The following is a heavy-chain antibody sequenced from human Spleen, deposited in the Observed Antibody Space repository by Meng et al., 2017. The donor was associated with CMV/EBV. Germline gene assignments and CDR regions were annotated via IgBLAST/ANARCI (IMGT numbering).Heavy chain of an antibody. CDR2: ISNNGRT. J-gene: IGHJ3*02. V-gene: IGHV4-59*01. CDR1: GDSISSYY. D-gene: IGHD3-3*01. CDR3: ARTKYYDFWSGYYPLLDAFDI. Sequence: GSLRLSCTVSGDSISSYYWNWIRQSPGKGLEWIGYISNNGRTNYNPSLKSRVTISVDTSKNHFSLKLTSVTAADTAVYYCARTKYYDFWSGYYPLLDAFDIWGQGTKVTVS.